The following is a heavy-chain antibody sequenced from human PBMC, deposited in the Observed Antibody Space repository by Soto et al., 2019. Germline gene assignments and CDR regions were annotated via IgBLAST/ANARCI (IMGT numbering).Heavy chain of an antibody. CDR3: ATSYDLKIFPFDL. D-gene: IGHD5-12*01. CDR1: GNSIRNYY. V-gene: IGHV4-59*01. Sequence: PSETLSLTCSVSGNSIRNYYWSWVRQPPGKSLEWIGYIYYSGTTNYNPSLKSRVTLSIDTPKNRFSLELRSVTAADTAVYYCATSYDLKIFPFDLWGQGTKVTVSS. CDR2: IYYSGTT. J-gene: IGHJ4*01.